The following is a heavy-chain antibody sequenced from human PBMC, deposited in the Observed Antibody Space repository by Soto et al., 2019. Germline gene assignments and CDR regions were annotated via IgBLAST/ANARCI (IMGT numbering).Heavy chain of an antibody. CDR1: GYTFTSYG. J-gene: IGHJ4*02. V-gene: IGHV1-18*01. CDR2: ISAYNGNT. D-gene: IGHD2-2*02. Sequence: ASVKVSCKASGYTFTSYGISWVRQAPGQGLEWVGWISAYNGNTNYAQKLQGRVTMTTDTSTSTAYMELRSLRSDDTAVYYCARIRCSSTSCYTHSDYWGQGTLVTVSS. CDR3: ARIRCSSTSCYTHSDY.